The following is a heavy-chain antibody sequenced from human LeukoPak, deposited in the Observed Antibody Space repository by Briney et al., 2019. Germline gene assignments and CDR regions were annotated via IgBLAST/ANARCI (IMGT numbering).Heavy chain of an antibody. Sequence: ASVKVSCKASGYTFTAYYMHWVRQAPGQGLEWVGRINPNSGDTNYAQKFQGRVTMTRDTSISTVYMELTGLRSDDTAVYYCARDVSGTSSATDTFDMWGQGTVVTVSS. CDR1: GYTFTAYY. CDR2: INPNSGDT. D-gene: IGHD1-1*01. J-gene: IGHJ3*02. V-gene: IGHV1-2*06. CDR3: ARDVSGTSSATDTFDM.